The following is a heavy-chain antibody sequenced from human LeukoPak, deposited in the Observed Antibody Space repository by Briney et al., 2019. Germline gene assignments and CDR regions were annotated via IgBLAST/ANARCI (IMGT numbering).Heavy chain of an antibody. D-gene: IGHD3-22*01. CDR2: IYPGDSDT. Sequence: GASLDISYQGSGYRFTSYWIGWVRPLAGKGLAWMGIIYPGDSDTRYRPSFQGQVTISADKSMSTAYLQWSSLKASDTAMYYCARWDLNYDSSGYDAFDIWGQGTMVTVSS. V-gene: IGHV5-51*01. J-gene: IGHJ3*02. CDR3: ARWDLNYDSSGYDAFDI. CDR1: GYRFTSYW.